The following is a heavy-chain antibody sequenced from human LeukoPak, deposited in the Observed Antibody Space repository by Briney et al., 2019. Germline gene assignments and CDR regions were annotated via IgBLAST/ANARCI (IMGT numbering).Heavy chain of an antibody. CDR1: GGSFSGYY. J-gene: IGHJ6*02. V-gene: IGHV4-34*09. D-gene: IGHD2-21*01. CDR3: ARELGVRGMDV. CDR2: INHSGST. Sequence: SETLSLTCAVYGGSFSGYYWSWIRQPPVKGLEWIGEINHSGSTNYNPSLKSRIIISVDTSKTQFSLRLSSVSAADTAIYYCARELGVRGMDVWGQGTTVTVSS.